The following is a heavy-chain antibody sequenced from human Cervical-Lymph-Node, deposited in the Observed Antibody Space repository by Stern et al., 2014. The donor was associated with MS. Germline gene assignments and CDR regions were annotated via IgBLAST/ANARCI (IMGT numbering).Heavy chain of an antibody. Sequence: QMQLVQSGAEVKKPGASGKGSCKASGYTFTSYYMHWVRQAPGQGLEWMGIIKPSGGSTSYAQKFQGRVTMTRDTSTSTVYMELSSLRSEDTAVYYCARVRKATYYYDSSGYTFDYWGQGTLVTVSS. V-gene: IGHV1-46*03. CDR3: ARVRKATYYYDSSGYTFDY. CDR2: IKPSGGST. D-gene: IGHD3-22*01. J-gene: IGHJ4*02. CDR1: GYTFTSYY.